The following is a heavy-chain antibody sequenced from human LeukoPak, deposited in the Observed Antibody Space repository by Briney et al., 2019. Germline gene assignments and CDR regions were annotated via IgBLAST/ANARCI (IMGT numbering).Heavy chain of an antibody. J-gene: IGHJ6*02. CDR2: INPNSGGT. CDR3: ARSYDILTGYHPSYYYYYGMDV. D-gene: IGHD3-9*01. CDR1: GYTFTGYY. V-gene: IGHV1-2*02. Sequence: ASVKVSCTASGYTFTGYYMHWVRQAPGQGLEWLGWINPNSGGTNYAQKFQGRATMTRDTSISTAYMELSRLRSDDTAVYYCARSYDILTGYHPSYYYYYGMDVWGQGTTVTVSS.